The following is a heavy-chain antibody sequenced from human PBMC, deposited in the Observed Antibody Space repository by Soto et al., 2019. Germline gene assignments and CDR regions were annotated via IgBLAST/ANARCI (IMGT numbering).Heavy chain of an antibody. J-gene: IGHJ3*01. V-gene: IGHV5-10-1*01. D-gene: IGHD1-26*01. Sequence: EVQLVQSGAELKKPGESLKISCKAYGYDFTTYWISWVRQMPGKGLEWMGRIDTSDSEIRYSPSFQGHVTISIDTSISTVYVQWSSLQASDTAMYYCGRRCSETYCDAFDVWGQGTMVTVSS. CDR2: IDTSDSEI. CDR3: GRRCSETYCDAFDV. CDR1: GYDFTTYW.